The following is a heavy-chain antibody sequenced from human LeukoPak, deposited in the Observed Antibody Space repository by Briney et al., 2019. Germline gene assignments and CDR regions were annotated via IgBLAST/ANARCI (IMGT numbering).Heavy chain of an antibody. CDR3: ARPYCSSTSCYFDY. CDR1: GYSFTNYW. Sequence: GESLKISCMGSGYSFTNYWIAWVRQMPGKGLEWMGIIYPGDSDTRYSPSFQGQVTISADKSISTAYLQWSSLKASDTAMYYCARPYCSSTSCYFDYWGQGTLVTVSS. J-gene: IGHJ4*02. V-gene: IGHV5-51*01. CDR2: IYPGDSDT. D-gene: IGHD2-2*01.